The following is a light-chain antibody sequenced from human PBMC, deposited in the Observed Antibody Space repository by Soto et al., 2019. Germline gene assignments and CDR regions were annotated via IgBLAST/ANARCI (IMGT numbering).Light chain of an antibody. Sequence: EIVMTRSPATLSLSTGERATLSCMSSQSISSNLAWYQQKPGQAPRLIIYGASTRAPDIPARFSGSGSGTEFTLTISRLQSADFAVYYCQHYNNWPPLTFGGGSKVDIK. CDR3: QHYNNWPPLT. V-gene: IGKV3-15*01. CDR1: QSISSN. CDR2: GAS. J-gene: IGKJ4*01.